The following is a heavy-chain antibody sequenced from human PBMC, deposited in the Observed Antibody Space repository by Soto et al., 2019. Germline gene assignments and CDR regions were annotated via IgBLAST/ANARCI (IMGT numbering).Heavy chain of an antibody. CDR2: ISGSGGST. Sequence: EVQLLESGGGLVQPGGSLRLSCSASGFTFSSYAMSWVRQAPGKGLEWVSDISGSGGSTYHADPVKGRFTISSDNSKNTLYLQMSSMSAEDTAVYYCAKIGNRGYSYGRFDYWGQGTLVTVSS. D-gene: IGHD5-18*01. J-gene: IGHJ4*02. CDR1: GFTFSSYA. V-gene: IGHV3-23*01. CDR3: AKIGNRGYSYGRFDY.